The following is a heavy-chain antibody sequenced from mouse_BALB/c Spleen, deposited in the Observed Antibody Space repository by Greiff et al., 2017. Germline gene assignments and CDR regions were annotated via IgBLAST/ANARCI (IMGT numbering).Heavy chain of an antibody. D-gene: IGHD2-10*01. Sequence: QVQLQQSGAELARPGASVKMSCKASGYTFTSYTMHWVKQRTGQGLEWIGYINPSSGYTNYNQKFKDKATLTADKSSSTAYMQLSSLTSEDSAVYYCARARTYYGNFYFDYWGQGTTLTVSS. CDR1: GYTFTSYT. J-gene: IGHJ2*01. V-gene: IGHV1-4*01. CDR3: ARARTYYGNFYFDY. CDR2: INPSSGYT.